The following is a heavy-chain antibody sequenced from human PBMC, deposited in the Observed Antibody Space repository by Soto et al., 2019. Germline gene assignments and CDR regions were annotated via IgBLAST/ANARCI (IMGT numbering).Heavy chain of an antibody. D-gene: IGHD3-10*01. CDR3: ARLCYGWGSYCFAY. CDR2: IDPSDSYT. V-gene: IGHV5-10-1*01. CDR1: GYSFTSYW. J-gene: IGHJ4*02. Sequence: GESLKISCKGSGYSFTSYWISWVRQMPGKGLEWMGRIDPSDSYTNCSPSFQGHVTISADKSISTAYLQWSSLKASDTAMYYWARLCYGWGSYCFAYGAQETLVPSPQ.